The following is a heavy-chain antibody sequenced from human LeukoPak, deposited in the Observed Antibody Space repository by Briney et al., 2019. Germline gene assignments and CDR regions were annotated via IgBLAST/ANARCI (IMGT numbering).Heavy chain of an antibody. D-gene: IGHD3-3*01. V-gene: IGHV3-7*01. CDR3: AREAQYFYSLPSYYYYYGMDV. CDR2: IKQDGSEK. J-gene: IGHJ6*02. Sequence: PGGSLRLSCAASGFTFSSYWMSWVRQAPGKGLEWVANIKQDGSEKYYVDSVKGRFTISRDNAKNSLYLQMNSLRAEDTAVYYCAREAQYFYSLPSYYYYYGMDVWGQGTTVTVSS. CDR1: GFTFSSYW.